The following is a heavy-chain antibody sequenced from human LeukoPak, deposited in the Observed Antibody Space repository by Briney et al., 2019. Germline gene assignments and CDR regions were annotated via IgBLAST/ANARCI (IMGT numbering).Heavy chain of an antibody. J-gene: IGHJ3*02. V-gene: IGHV3-48*04. D-gene: IGHD1-26*01. CDR3: AREESGSYVWEDAFDS. Sequence: GGSLRLSCAASGFTFSSYSMNWVRQAPGKGLEWVSYISISSSTIYYADSVKGRFTISRDNAKNSLYLQMNSLRAEDTAVYYCAREESGSYVWEDAFDSWGQGTMVTVSS. CDR2: ISISSSTI. CDR1: GFTFSSYS.